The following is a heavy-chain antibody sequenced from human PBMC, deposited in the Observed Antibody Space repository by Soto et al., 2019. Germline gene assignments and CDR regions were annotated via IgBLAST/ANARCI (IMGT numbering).Heavy chain of an antibody. CDR3: ARGAALGGDYYGMDV. CDR1: GGSISSGGYY. J-gene: IGHJ6*02. V-gene: IGHV4-31*03. D-gene: IGHD6-6*01. CDR2: IYYSGST. Sequence: PSETLSLTCPVSGGSISSGGYYWSWIRQHPGKGLEWIGYIYYSGSTYYNPSLKSRVTISVDTSKNQFSLKLSSVTAADTAVYYCARGAALGGDYYGMDVWGQGTTVTVSS.